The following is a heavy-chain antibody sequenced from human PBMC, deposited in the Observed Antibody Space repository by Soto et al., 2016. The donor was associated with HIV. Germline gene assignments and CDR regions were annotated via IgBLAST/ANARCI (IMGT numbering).Heavy chain of an antibody. J-gene: IGHJ4*02. D-gene: IGHD2-8*02. CDR1: GYTISSGYY. Sequence: QVQLQESGPGLVKPSETLSLTCAVSGYTISSGYYWGWIRQPPGKGLEWIGSIYHSGNTYYNPSLKSRVTISVDTSKNQFSLKLNSVTAADAAVYYCARARCYGGXCYSGXGAPYYFDYVGQGTWSPSPQ. CDR3: ARARCYGGXCYSGXGAPYYFDY. V-gene: IGHV4-38-2*01. CDR2: IYHSGNT.